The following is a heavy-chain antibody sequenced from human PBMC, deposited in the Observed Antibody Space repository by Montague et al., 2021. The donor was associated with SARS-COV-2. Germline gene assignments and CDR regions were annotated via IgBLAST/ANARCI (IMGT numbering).Heavy chain of an antibody. CDR2: IYYSGST. V-gene: IGHV4-59*01. D-gene: IGHD3-22*01. Sequence: SETLSLTCTVSGGSISSYYWSWIRRPPGKGLEWIGYIYYSGSTNYNPSLKSRVTISVDTSKNQSSLKLSSVTAADTAVYYCAREVRYYYDSSGPGAFDIWGQGTMVTVSS. J-gene: IGHJ3*02. CDR3: AREVRYYYDSSGPGAFDI. CDR1: GGSISSYY.